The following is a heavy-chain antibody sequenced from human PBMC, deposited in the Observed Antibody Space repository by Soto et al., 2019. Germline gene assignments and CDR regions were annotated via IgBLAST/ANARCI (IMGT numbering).Heavy chain of an antibody. V-gene: IGHV5-51*01. CDR2: IYSVDSDT. CDR3: AKHEYSGKLYYYYGKNY. J-gene: IGHJ6*02. CDR1: GNTFTTYW. D-gene: IGHD5-12*01. Sequence: GESLKISCNVSGNTFTTYWIAWIRPMPGKGLEWMGIIYSVDSDTRYSPSFQSQATFSVDQSIYTTYLTRLSLKASDTALHYCAKHEYSGKLYYYYGKNYWGQGTSVTVSS.